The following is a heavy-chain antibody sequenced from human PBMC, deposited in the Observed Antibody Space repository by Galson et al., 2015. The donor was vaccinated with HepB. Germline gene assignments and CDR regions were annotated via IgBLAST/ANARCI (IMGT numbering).Heavy chain of an antibody. J-gene: IGHJ4*02. D-gene: IGHD3-10*01. Sequence: SLRLSCAVSGFTLTMYATNWVRQAPGQGLEWVSVISGSGGNTYYADSVRGRFIISRDKSKDTLYLQMSSLRADDTAVYYCARSPTITMIRGGLDYWGQGSLVTVSS. CDR3: ARSPTITMIRGGLDY. CDR2: ISGSGGNT. CDR1: GFTLTMYA. V-gene: IGHV3-23*01.